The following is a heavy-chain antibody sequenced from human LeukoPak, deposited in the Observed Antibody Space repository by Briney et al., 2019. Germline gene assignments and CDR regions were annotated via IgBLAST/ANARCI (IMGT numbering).Heavy chain of an antibody. D-gene: IGHD3-9*01. CDR3: AKGYYFDILSGYSSLDS. J-gene: IGHJ4*02. Sequence: GGSLRLSCAASGFTFSSYAMHWVRQAPGKGLEWVAVISYDGSNKYYADSVKGRFTISRDDSKNTLYLQMNSLRAEDTAAYYWAKGYYFDILSGYSSLDSWGQGTLVTVSS. CDR2: ISYDGSNK. CDR1: GFTFSSYA. V-gene: IGHV3-30*04.